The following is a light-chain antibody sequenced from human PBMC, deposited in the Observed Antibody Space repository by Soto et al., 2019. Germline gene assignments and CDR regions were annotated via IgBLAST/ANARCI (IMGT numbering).Light chain of an antibody. CDR2: EVS. CDR1: SSDVGGYNY. CDR3: RSYAGSISRGV. Sequence: QSALTQPPSASGSPGQSVTISCTGTSSDVGGYNYVSWYQQHPGKAPKLMIYEVSKRPSGVPDRFSGSKSGNTASLTVSGLQAEDEADCYCRSYAGSISRGVFGTGTTLTVL. V-gene: IGLV2-8*01. J-gene: IGLJ1*01.